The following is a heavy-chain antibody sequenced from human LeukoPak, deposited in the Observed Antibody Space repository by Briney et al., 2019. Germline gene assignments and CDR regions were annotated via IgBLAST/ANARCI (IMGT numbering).Heavy chain of an antibody. D-gene: IGHD1-1*01. CDR3: ARAIYKSTATYGY. J-gene: IGHJ4*02. V-gene: IGHV4-34*01. CDR1: GGSFSVYY. Sequence: ASETLSLTCAVYGGSFSVYYWSWIRQPPGKGLEWIGEINHSGCTNYNPSLKSRVTISVDTSKNQFSLKLSSVTAADTAVYYCARAIYKSTATYGYWGQGTLVTVSS. CDR2: INHSGCT.